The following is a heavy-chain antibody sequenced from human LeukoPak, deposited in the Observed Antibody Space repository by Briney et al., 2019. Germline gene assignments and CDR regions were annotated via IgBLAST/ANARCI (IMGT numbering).Heavy chain of an antibody. D-gene: IGHD6-19*01. Sequence: PGGSLRLSCAASGFTFSSYGMHWVRQAPGKGLEWVAVISYDGSNKYYADSVKGRFTISRDNSKNTLYLQMNSLRAEDTAVYYRAKEVSIAVAGSDLYDAFDIWGQGTMVTVSS. J-gene: IGHJ3*02. CDR2: ISYDGSNK. CDR3: AKEVSIAVAGSDLYDAFDI. CDR1: GFTFSSYG. V-gene: IGHV3-30*18.